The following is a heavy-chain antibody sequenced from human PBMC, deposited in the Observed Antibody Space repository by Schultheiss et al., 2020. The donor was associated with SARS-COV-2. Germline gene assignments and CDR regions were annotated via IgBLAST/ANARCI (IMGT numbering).Heavy chain of an antibody. CDR1: GFTFRIYA. CDR3: VKDPAAFGAVIGLDP. CDR2: ISDSGHIT. D-gene: IGHD3-3*01. V-gene: IGHV3-23*01. J-gene: IGHJ5*02. Sequence: GGSLRLSCAASGFTFRIYAMSWVRQAPGKGLEWVSVISDSGHITYYADSVKGRFTISRDNSKNTLYLQTNSLRGEDTAIYYCVKDPAAFGAVIGLDPWGQGTLVTVSS.